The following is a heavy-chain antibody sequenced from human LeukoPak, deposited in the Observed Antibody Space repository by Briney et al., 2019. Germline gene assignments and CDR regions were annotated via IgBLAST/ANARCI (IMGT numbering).Heavy chain of an antibody. CDR1: GFRFSTYW. Sequence: GGSLRLSCAASGFRFSTYWMTWVRQAPGKGLEWVANIKQDGSEKYYVDSVKVRFTVSRDNAKNSLYLEMNSLRAEDTAVYYCARRGYFEFWSGYFQRLEGWFDPWGQGTLVTVSS. CDR2: IKQDGSEK. D-gene: IGHD3-3*01. CDR3: ARRGYFEFWSGYFQRLEGWFDP. V-gene: IGHV3-7*01. J-gene: IGHJ5*02.